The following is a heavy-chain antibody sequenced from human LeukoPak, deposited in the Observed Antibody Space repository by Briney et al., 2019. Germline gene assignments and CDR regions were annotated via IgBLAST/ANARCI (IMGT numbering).Heavy chain of an antibody. D-gene: IGHD3-10*01. CDR3: AATLYGSGSSTIDYFES. CDR1: GFTFSSYG. CDR2: ISGSGGST. J-gene: IGHJ4*02. V-gene: IGHV3-23*01. Sequence: TGGSLRLSCAASGFTFSSYGMSWVRQAPGKGLEWVSAISGSGGSTYYADSVKGRFTISRDNSKNTLYLQMNSLRAEDTAVYYCAATLYGSGSSTIDYFESWGQGTLVTVSS.